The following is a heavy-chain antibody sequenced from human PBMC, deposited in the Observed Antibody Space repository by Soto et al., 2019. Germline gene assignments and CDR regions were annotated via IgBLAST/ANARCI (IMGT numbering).Heavy chain of an antibody. CDR2: ISNSGSTI. CDR3: ASSIAAAPWWFDP. Sequence: GGSLRLSCAASGFTFSDYYMSWIRQAPGKGLEWVSYISNSGSTIYYADSVKGRFTIPRDNAKNSLYLQINSLRAEDTAVYYCASSIAAAPWWFDPWGQGTLVTVSS. V-gene: IGHV3-11*01. J-gene: IGHJ5*02. D-gene: IGHD6-13*01. CDR1: GFTFSDYY.